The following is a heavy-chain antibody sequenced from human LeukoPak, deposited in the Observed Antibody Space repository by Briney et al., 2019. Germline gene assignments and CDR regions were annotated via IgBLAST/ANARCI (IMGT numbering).Heavy chain of an antibody. V-gene: IGHV3-33*06. CDR1: GFTFSSYG. Sequence: GRSLRLSCAASGFTFSSYGMHWVRQAPGEGLEWVAVIWYDGSNKYYADSVKGRFTISRDNSKNTLYLQMNSLRAEDTAVYYFAKNNPNMAVERLAYWGREPWSPSPQ. CDR3: AKNNPNMAVERLAY. D-gene: IGHD2-21*01. J-gene: IGHJ4*02. CDR2: IWYDGSNK.